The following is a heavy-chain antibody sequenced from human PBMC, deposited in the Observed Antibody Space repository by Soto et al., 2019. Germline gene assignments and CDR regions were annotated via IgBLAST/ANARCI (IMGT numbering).Heavy chain of an antibody. V-gene: IGHV3-30*18. Sequence: QVQLVESGGGVVQPGRSLRLSCAASGFTFSSYGMHWVRQAPGKGLEWVAVISYDGSNKYYADAVKGRFTISRDNSKNTLYLQMNSLRAEDTAVYYCAKAAQYGDYPLIDYYYGMDVWGQGTTVTVSS. J-gene: IGHJ6*02. D-gene: IGHD4-17*01. CDR3: AKAAQYGDYPLIDYYYGMDV. CDR1: GFTFSSYG. CDR2: ISYDGSNK.